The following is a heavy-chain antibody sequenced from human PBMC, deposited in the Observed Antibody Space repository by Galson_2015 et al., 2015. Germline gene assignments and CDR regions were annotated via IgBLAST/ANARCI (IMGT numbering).Heavy chain of an antibody. CDR1: EFTFSSYY. CDR3: ARQILDYNYWSGYSPTHFDN. Sequence: SLRLSCAASEFTFSSYYMSWVRQAPGKGLEWVSSISSTTTYIYYADSVKGRLTISRDNAKNSLYLQMNSLGAEDTAVYYCARQILDYNYWSGYSPTHFDNRVQGTLVTVSS. J-gene: IGHJ4*02. V-gene: IGHV3-21*01. CDR2: ISSTTTYI. D-gene: IGHD3-3*01.